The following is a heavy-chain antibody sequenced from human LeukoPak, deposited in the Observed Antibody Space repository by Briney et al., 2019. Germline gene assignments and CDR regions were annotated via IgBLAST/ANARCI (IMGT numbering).Heavy chain of an antibody. CDR2: ISSSSSTI. CDR1: GFTFSSYS. Sequence: GGSLRLSCTASGFTFSSYSMNWVRQAPGKGLEWVSYISSSSSTIYYADSVKGRFTISRDNAKNSLYLQMNSLRAEDTAVYYCAIRTTRLYYYYYMDVWGKGTTVTVSS. V-gene: IGHV3-48*04. J-gene: IGHJ6*03. CDR3: AIRTTRLYYYYYMDV. D-gene: IGHD1/OR15-1a*01.